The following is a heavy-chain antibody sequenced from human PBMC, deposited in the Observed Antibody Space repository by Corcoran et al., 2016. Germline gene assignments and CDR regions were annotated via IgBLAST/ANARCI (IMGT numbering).Heavy chain of an antibody. D-gene: IGHD1-26*01. CDR2: IYYSGST. V-gene: IGHV4-39*07. Sequence: QLQLQESGPGLVKPSETLSLTCTVSGGSISSSSYYWGWIRQPPGKGLEWIGSIYYSGSTYYNPSLKSRVTISVDTSKNQFSLKMSRVTAADTAVYYCARDRVGATLRYGMDVWGQGTTVTVSS. J-gene: IGHJ6*02. CDR1: GGSISSSSYY. CDR3: ARDRVGATLRYGMDV.